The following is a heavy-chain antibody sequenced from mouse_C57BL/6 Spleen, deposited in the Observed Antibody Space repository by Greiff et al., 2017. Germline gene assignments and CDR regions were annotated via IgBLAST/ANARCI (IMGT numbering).Heavy chain of an antibody. CDR3: ARDAVVDRYWYLDD. V-gene: IGHV1-69*01. Sequence: QVQLQQPGAELVMPGASVKLSCKASGYTFTSYWMHWVKQRPGQGLEWIGEIDPSGSYTNYNQKFKGKSTLTVDKSSSTAYMQLSSLTSEDSAVYDCARDAVVDRYWYLDDWGTGTTVTVSS. CDR1: GYTFTSYW. CDR2: IDPSGSYT. J-gene: IGHJ1*03. D-gene: IGHD1-1*01.